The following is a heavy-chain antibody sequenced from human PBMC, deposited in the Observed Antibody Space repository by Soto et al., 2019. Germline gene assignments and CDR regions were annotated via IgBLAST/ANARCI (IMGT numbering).Heavy chain of an antibody. D-gene: IGHD3-10*01. CDR1: GFTFDDYA. CDR2: ISWNGGSI. Sequence: GGSLRLSCAASGFTFDDYAMHWVRQAPGKGLEWVSGISWNGGSIGYAGSVKGRFTISRANAKNSLYLQMNRLRAEDTALYYCATGSSGSYYNQYYYYYMDVWGKGTTVTVSS. CDR3: ATGSSGSYYNQYYYYYMDV. J-gene: IGHJ6*03. V-gene: IGHV3-9*01.